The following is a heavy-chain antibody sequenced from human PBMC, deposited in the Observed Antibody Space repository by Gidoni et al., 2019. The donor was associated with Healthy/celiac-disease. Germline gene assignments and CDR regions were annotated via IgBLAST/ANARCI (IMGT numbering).Heavy chain of an antibody. J-gene: IGHJ5*02. CDR2: ISYDGSNK. CDR3: ARDRGLSSTSWFDP. CDR1: AFTFSSYA. D-gene: IGHD2-2*01. V-gene: IGHV3-30-3*01. Sequence: QVQLVESGGGVFQPGRSLRLSCSASAFTFSSYAMHWVRQAPGKGLEWVAVISYDGSNKYYADSVKGRFTISRDNSKNTLYLQMNSLRAEDTAVYYCARDRGLSSTSWFDPWGQGTLVTVSS.